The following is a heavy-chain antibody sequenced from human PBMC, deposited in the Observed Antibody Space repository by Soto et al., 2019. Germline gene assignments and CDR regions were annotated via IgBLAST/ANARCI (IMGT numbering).Heavy chain of an antibody. D-gene: IGHD2-8*01. Sequence: SETLSLTCAVYGGSFSDYSWTWIRQPPGKGLEWIGEINHSGSTYYNPSLKSRVTISVDTSKNQFSLKLTSVTAADTAVYYCAALTDGPRVEPPWGQGTRVTVS. CDR3: AALTDGPRVEPP. CDR1: GGSFSDYS. J-gene: IGHJ5*02. CDR2: INHSGST. V-gene: IGHV4-34*01.